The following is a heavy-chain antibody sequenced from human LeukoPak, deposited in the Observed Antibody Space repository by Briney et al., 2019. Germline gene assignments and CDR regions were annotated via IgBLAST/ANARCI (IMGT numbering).Heavy chain of an antibody. CDR2: IHTNGNT. V-gene: IGHV4-4*07. CDR1: GGSISTHY. CDR3: ARIYDFWSNSIYYFDY. Sequence: SETLSLTCTVSGGSISTHYWSWIRQPAGKELEWIGRIHTNGNTKYNPSLKSRVTMSVDMSKNQFSLNLSSVTAADTAVYFCARIYDFWSNSIYYFDYWGQGALVTVSS. D-gene: IGHD3-3*01. J-gene: IGHJ4*02.